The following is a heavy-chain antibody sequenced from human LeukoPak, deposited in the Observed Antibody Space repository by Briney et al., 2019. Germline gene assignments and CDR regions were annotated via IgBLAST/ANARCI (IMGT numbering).Heavy chain of an antibody. CDR3: ASARYFDY. V-gene: IGHV3-48*03. CDR1: GFTFRSSE. CDR2: ISSSGSTI. Sequence: TGGSLRLSCAASGFTFRSSEMNWVRQAPGKGLEWLSYISSSGSTIWYADSVKGRFTISRDNAKNSLYLQMNSLRAEDMAVYYCASARYFDYWGQGTLVTVSS. J-gene: IGHJ4*02.